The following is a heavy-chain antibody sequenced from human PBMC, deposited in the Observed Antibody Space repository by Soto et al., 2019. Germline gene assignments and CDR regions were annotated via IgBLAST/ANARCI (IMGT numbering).Heavy chain of an antibody. Sequence: NLSLTCNVTAPSINSYYWSWVRQPPVNVLEWIGYIYYSGSTNYNPSLKSRVTISVDTSKNQFSLKLSSVTAADTAVYYCAIAAAGVGSGYGMDVWGQGTTVTASS. CDR3: AIAAAGVGSGYGMDV. V-gene: IGHV4-59*01. J-gene: IGHJ6*02. CDR2: IYYSGST. CDR1: APSINSYY. D-gene: IGHD6-13*01.